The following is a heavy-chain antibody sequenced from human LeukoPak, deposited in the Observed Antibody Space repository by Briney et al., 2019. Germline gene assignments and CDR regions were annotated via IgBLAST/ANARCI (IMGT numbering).Heavy chain of an antibody. V-gene: IGHV4-39*07. CDR1: GGSISSSSYY. CDR3: ARKWELRTIDY. CDR2: IYYSGST. D-gene: IGHD1-26*01. Sequence: PSETLSLTCTASGGSISSSSYYWGWIRQPPGKGLEWIGSIYYSGSTYYNPSLKSRVTISVDTSKNRFSLKLSSVTAADTAVYYCARKWELRTIDYWGQGTLVTVSS. J-gene: IGHJ4*02.